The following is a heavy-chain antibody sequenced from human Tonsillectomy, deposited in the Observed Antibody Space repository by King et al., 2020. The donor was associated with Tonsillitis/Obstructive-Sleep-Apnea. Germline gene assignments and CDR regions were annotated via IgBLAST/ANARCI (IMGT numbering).Heavy chain of an antibody. V-gene: IGHV4-34*01. D-gene: IGHD6-13*01. J-gene: IGHJ4*02. CDR1: GGSFSGYY. Sequence: VQLQQWGAGLLKPSETLSLTCAVYGGSFSGYYWSWIRQPPGKGLEWIGEINHSGSTNYNPSLKSRVTISVDTSKNQFSLKLSSVTAAVTAVYYCARLHIAALRDYWGQGTLVTVSS. CDR2: INHSGST. CDR3: ARLHIAALRDY.